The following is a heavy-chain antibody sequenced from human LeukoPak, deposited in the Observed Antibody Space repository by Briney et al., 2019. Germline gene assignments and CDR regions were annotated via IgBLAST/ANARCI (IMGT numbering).Heavy chain of an antibody. Sequence: PSETLSLTCAVSGVSISSSNWWSWVRQPPGKGLGWIGEIYHSGSTNYNPSLKSRVTISVDKSKNQFSLKLSSVTAADTAVYYCARDSIAAAGRALDYWGQGTLVTVSS. CDR2: IYHSGST. J-gene: IGHJ4*02. CDR3: ARDSIAAAGRALDY. CDR1: GVSISSSNW. D-gene: IGHD6-13*01. V-gene: IGHV4-4*02.